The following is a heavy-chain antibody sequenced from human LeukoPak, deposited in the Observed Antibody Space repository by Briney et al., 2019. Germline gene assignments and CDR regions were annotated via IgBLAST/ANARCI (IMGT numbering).Heavy chain of an antibody. CDR2: ISYDGSHD. J-gene: IGHJ4*02. CDR1: GFSFTNYA. Sequence: PGGSLRLSCAASGFSFTNYAMHWVRQAPGKGLEWVAVISYDGSHDYSANSVWGRFSISRDNSKNMVFLQMNSLRDEDTAVYYCARGSLSGGRIFYFDYWGQGSLVAVSS. CDR3: ARGSLSGGRIFYFDY. D-gene: IGHD3-16*01. V-gene: IGHV3-30*01.